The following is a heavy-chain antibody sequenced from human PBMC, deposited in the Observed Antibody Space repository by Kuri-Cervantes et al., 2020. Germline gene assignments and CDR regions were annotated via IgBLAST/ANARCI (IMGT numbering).Heavy chain of an antibody. Sequence: SETLSLTCAVSGGSVSSGGYSWSWIRQPPGKGLEWIGYIYYSGSTNYNPSLKSRVTISVDTSKNQFSLKLSSATAADTAVYYCARGTHGATALDYWGQGTLVTVSS. CDR2: IYYSGST. CDR1: GGSVSSGGYS. CDR3: ARGTHGATALDY. D-gene: IGHD1-26*01. J-gene: IGHJ4*02. V-gene: IGHV4-61*08.